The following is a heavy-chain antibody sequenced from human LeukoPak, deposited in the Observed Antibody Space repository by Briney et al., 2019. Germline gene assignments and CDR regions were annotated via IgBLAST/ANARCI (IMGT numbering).Heavy chain of an antibody. CDR3: ATGLRVNYALAFDI. CDR2: FDPEDGET. CDR1: GYTLTELS. Sequence: ASVKVSCTVSGYTLTELSMHWVRQAPGKGLEWMGGFDPEDGETIYAQKFQGRVTMTEDTSTDTAYMELSSLRSEDTAVYYCATGLRVNYALAFDIWGQGTMVTVSS. J-gene: IGHJ3*02. D-gene: IGHD3-3*01. V-gene: IGHV1-24*01.